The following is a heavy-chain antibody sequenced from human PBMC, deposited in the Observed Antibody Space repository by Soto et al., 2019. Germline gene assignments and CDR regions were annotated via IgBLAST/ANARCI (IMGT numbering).Heavy chain of an antibody. CDR1: GGPITSGGYY. Sequence: SKTLSLTCAVSGGPITSGGYYWSWIRQPPGKGLEWIGEINHSGSTNYNPSLKSRVTISVDTSKNQFSLKLSSVTAADTAVYYCARFRNRYSGSYSAPFDYWGQGTLVTVSS. CDR3: ARFRNRYSGSYSAPFDY. CDR2: INHSGST. D-gene: IGHD1-26*01. V-gene: IGHV4-34*01. J-gene: IGHJ4*02.